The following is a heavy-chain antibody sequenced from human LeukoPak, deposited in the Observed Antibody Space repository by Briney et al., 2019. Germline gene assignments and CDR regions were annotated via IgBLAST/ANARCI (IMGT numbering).Heavy chain of an antibody. J-gene: IGHJ4*02. Sequence: PGGSLRLSCAASGFTFSSYAMSWVRQAPGKGLEWVSAISGSGGSTYYADSVKGRFTVSRDNSKNTLYLQMNSLRAEDTAVYYCARHSSIAARPLDYWGQGTLVTVSS. CDR1: GFTFSSYA. CDR2: ISGSGGST. CDR3: ARHSSIAARPLDY. V-gene: IGHV3-23*01. D-gene: IGHD6-6*01.